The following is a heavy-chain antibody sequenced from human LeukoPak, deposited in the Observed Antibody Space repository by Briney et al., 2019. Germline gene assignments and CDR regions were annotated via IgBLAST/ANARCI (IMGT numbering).Heavy chain of an antibody. CDR1: GFTFSSYG. Sequence: PGRSLRLSCAASGFTFSSYGMHWVRQAPGKGLEWVAVIWYDGSNKYYADSVKGRFTISRDNSKNTLYLQMNSLTTEDTAAYYCAKGQDVWGKGTTVTVSS. CDR3: AKGQDV. CDR2: IWYDGSNK. V-gene: IGHV3-33*06. J-gene: IGHJ6*04.